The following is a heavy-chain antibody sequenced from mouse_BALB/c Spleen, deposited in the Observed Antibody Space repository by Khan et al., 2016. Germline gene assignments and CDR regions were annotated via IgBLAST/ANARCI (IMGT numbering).Heavy chain of an antibody. V-gene: IGHV9-3-1*01. Sequence: QIQLVQSGPELKKPGETVKISCKASGYTFTNYGMNWVKQAPGKGLKWMGWMNTYTGEPTYADDFKGRFAFSLKTSARTAYLQINHLKNEDTATXFSARGYDYDGDWSFDVWGAGTTVTVSS. CDR2: MNTYTGEP. CDR3: ARGYDYDGDWSFDV. J-gene: IGHJ1*01. CDR1: GYTFTNYG. D-gene: IGHD2-4*01.